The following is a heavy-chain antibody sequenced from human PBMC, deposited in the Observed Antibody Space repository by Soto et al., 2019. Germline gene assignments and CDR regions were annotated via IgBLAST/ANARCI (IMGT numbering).Heavy chain of an antibody. CDR1: GYTFTSYA. V-gene: IGHV1-18*01. D-gene: IGHD5-18*01. CDR3: ARDTAMALPDA. CDR2: ISAYNGNT. J-gene: IGHJ4*02. Sequence: QVQLGQSGAEVKKPGASVKVSCKASGYTFTSYAISWVRQAPGQGLEWMGWISAYNGNTKYAQKLQGRVTLTTDTSTSTAYLELRSLRSDDAAVYYCARDTAMALPDAWGQGTLVTVSS.